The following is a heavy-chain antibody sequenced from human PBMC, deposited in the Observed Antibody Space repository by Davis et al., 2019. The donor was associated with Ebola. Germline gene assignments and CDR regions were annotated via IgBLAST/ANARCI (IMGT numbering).Heavy chain of an antibody. J-gene: IGHJ4*02. D-gene: IGHD2-8*01. CDR2: ISSSSSYI. V-gene: IGHV3-21*01. CDR1: GFTFSSYS. Sequence: GESLKISCAASGFTFSSYSMNWVRQAPGKGLEWVSSISSSSSYIYYADSVKGRFTISRDNAKNSLYLQMNSLRAEDTAVYYCAREQGYCTNGVCPRDFDYWGQGTLVTVSS. CDR3: AREQGYCTNGVCPRDFDY.